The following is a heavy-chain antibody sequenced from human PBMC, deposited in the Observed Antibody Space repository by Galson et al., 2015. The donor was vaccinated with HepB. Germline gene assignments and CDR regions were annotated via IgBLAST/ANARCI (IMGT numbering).Heavy chain of an antibody. J-gene: IGHJ5*02. CDR3: ARERNYGDYVLGWFDP. CDR1: GYTFTGYY. V-gene: IGHV1-2*06. D-gene: IGHD4-17*01. Sequence: SVKVSCKASGYTFTGYYMHWVRQAPGQGLEWMGRINPNSGGTNYAQKFQGRVTMTRDTSISTAYMELSRLRSDDTAVYYCARERNYGDYVLGWFDPWGQGTLVTVSS. CDR2: INPNSGGT.